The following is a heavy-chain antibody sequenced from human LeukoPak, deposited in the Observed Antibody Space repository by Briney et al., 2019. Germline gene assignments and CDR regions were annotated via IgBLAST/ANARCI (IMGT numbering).Heavy chain of an antibody. Sequence: SETLSLTCTVSGGSISSGDYYWSWIRQPPGKGLEWIGYIYYSGSTYYNPSLKSRVTISVDTSKNQFSLKLSSVTAADTAVYYCARAGRTAAGPEDYWGQGTLVTVSS. V-gene: IGHV4-30-4*08. CDR2: IYYSGST. J-gene: IGHJ4*02. D-gene: IGHD6-13*01. CDR1: GGSISSGDYY. CDR3: ARAGRTAAGPEDY.